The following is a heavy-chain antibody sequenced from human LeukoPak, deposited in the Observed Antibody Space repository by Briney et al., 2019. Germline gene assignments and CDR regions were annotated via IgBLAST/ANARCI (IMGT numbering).Heavy chain of an antibody. V-gene: IGHV3-7*03. J-gene: IGHJ4*02. CDR2: IKLDGSEK. Sequence: GGSLRLSCVASGFTFGKYWMSWVRQAPGKGLEWVANIKLDGSEKSYVDSVKGRFTISRDNTKNSLYLQMNSLRVEDTAVFYCARDQYDTWSRRGNFDSWGQGTLVTVSS. CDR3: ARDQYDTWSRRGNFDS. D-gene: IGHD3-3*01. CDR1: GFTFGKYW.